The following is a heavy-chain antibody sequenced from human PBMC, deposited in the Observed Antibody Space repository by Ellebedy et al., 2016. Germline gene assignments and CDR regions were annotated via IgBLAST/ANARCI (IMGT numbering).Heavy chain of an antibody. D-gene: IGHD1-1*01. V-gene: IGHV3-23*01. CDR2: ISGFDGST. CDR1: GFTFRSYA. J-gene: IGHJ3*02. Sequence: GESLKISCAGSGFTFRSYAMSWVRQAPGKGLEWVSLISGFDGSTYYAESVKGRFTISRDDSKNMLYLQMNNLRVEDTAVYYCVKDPAGFRVENDPLDIWGQGAMVTVSS. CDR3: VKDPAGFRVENDPLDI.